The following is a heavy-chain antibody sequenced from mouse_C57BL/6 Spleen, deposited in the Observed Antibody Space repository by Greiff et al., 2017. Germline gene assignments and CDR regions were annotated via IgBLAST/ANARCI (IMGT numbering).Heavy chain of an antibody. CDR3: ARSRDPWFAY. CDR1: GYAFTNYL. Sequence: QVQLQQSGAELVRPGTSVKVSCKASGYAFTNYLIEWVKQRPGQGLEWIGVINPGSGGTNYNEKFKGKATLTADESSSTAYMQLSSLTSEDAAVYFCARSRDPWFAYWGQGTLVTVSA. J-gene: IGHJ3*01. D-gene: IGHD3-3*01. CDR2: INPGSGGT. V-gene: IGHV1-54*01.